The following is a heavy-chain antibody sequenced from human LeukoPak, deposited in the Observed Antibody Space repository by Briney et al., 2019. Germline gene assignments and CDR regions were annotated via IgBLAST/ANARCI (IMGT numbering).Heavy chain of an antibody. J-gene: IGHJ4*02. V-gene: IGHV1-24*01. CDR3: ATAGDAIDSVMIWDF. CDR2: FDPEDGKT. CDR1: GYTFTGYY. Sequence: ASGKVSCKASGYTFTGYYMHWVRQAPGKGLEWMGGFDPEDGKTIYAQKFQSRVTMTEDTSTDTAYMELSGLRSEDTAVYYCATAGDAIDSVMIWDFWGQGTLVTVSS. D-gene: IGHD3/OR15-3a*01.